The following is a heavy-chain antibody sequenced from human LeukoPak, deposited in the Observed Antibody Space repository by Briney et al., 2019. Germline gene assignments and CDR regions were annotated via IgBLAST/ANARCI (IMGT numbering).Heavy chain of an antibody. CDR3: ANSGYDYPYYMDV. J-gene: IGHJ6*03. CDR1: GYTFTAYF. V-gene: IGHV1-2*06. Sequence: ASVKVCCKASGYTFTAYFMHWVRQAPGQGLEWMGRINPNSGGTDYAQKFQGRVTMTRDTSTSTAYMELSRLTSDDTAVYYCANSGYDYPYYMDVWGKGTTVTVSS. D-gene: IGHD5-12*01. CDR2: INPNSGGT.